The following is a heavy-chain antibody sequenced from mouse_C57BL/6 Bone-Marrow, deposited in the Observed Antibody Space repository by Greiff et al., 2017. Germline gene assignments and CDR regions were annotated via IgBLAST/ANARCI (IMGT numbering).Heavy chain of an antibody. Sequence: QVQLQQSGAELVRPGASVKLSCTASGFNIKDDYIHWVKQRPGQGLEWIGDIYPGSGSTNYNEKFKSKATLTVDTSSSTAYMQLSSLTSEDSAVYYCARYDSWGQGTTLTVSA. CDR3: ARYDS. V-gene: IGHV1-55*01. J-gene: IGHJ2*01. D-gene: IGHD2-4*01. CDR1: GFNIKDDY. CDR2: IYPGSGST.